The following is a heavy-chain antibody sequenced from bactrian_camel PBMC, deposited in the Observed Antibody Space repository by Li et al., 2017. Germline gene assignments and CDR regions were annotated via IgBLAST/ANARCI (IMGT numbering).Heavy chain of an antibody. J-gene: IGHJ6*01. V-gene: IGHV3S1*01. CDR3: AADRRCRSLGIFTLFGG. CDR2: IYAGGSST. CDR1: GYTYAC. Sequence: HVQLVESGGGSVQAGGSLRLSCAASGYTYACMEWFRQAPGKGREVVAVIYAGGSSTDYGDSVKDRFTISQDNAKNTLYLQMNSLKPEDTAMYICAADRRCRSLGIFTLFGGWGQGTQVTVS. D-gene: IGHD1*01.